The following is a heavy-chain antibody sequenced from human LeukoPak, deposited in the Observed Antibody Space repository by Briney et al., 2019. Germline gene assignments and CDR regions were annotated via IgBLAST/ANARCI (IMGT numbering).Heavy chain of an antibody. V-gene: IGHV4-34*01. CDR2: INHSGST. J-gene: IGHJ4*02. CDR3: ARGKWGYYGSGTPPAFDY. Sequence: SETLSLTCAVYGGSFSGYYWSWICQPPGKGLEWIGEINHSGSTNYNPSLKSRVTISVDTSKNQFSLKLSSVTAADTAVYYCARGKWGYYGSGTPPAFDYWGQGTLVTVSS. CDR1: GGSFSGYY. D-gene: IGHD3-10*01.